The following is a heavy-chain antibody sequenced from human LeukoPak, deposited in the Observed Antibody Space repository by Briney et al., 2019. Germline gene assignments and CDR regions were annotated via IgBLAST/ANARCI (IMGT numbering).Heavy chain of an antibody. V-gene: IGHV3-23*01. Sequence: PGGSLRLSCAASGFTFSNYAMSWVRQAPGKGLEWVSAISGSGGRTYYADSVKGRFTISRDNAKNSLYLQMNSLRAEDTAVYYCARDGGGRGYSYGPADYWGQGTLATVSS. CDR1: GFTFSNYA. J-gene: IGHJ4*02. CDR3: ARDGGGRGYSYGPADY. D-gene: IGHD5-18*01. CDR2: ISGSGGRT.